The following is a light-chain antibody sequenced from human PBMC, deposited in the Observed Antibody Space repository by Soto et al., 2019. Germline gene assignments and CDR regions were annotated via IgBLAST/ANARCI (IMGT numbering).Light chain of an antibody. Sequence: DIVLKQSPGTLSLSPGDRATLSCRASRSISSTYLAWYQQKPGQAPMLLLYGASSRATGIPDRFSGSGSVTDFTLTISRLEAEDFAVYYCQQYGGSLPYTFGQGTKLEIK. CDR1: RSISSTY. CDR2: GAS. CDR3: QQYGGSLPYT. J-gene: IGKJ2*01. V-gene: IGKV3-20*01.